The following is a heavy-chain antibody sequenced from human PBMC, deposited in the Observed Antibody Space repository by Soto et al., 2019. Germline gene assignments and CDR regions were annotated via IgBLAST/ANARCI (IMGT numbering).Heavy chain of an antibody. V-gene: IGHV3-53*01. J-gene: IGHJ4*02. CDR3: TRVQNWNFDS. CDR2: IYSGGTT. Sequence: GGSLRLSCAASGFSVSSSHMIWVRQAPGKGLEWVSVIYSGGTTYYAVSVKGRFTISRDKSKNTLYLQMNSLKTEDTAVYYCTRVQNWNFDSWGQGTLVTVSS. CDR1: GFSVSSSH. D-gene: IGHD3-3*01.